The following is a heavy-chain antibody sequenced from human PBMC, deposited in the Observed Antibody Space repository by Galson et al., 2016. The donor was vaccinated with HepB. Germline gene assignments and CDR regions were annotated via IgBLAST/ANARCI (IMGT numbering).Heavy chain of an antibody. CDR3: ARTSGSSSFEYFYYMDV. CDR2: ISYSGRT. Sequence: SETLSLTCTVSGGSIDTYYWSWIRQSPGKGLEWIGFISYSGRTKYNAPLKSRVTISVDMSMNQFSLKLTSVTAADTAVYYCARTSGSSSFEYFYYMDVWGKGTTVTVSS. D-gene: IGHD6-6*01. V-gene: IGHV4-59*01. CDR1: GGSIDTYY. J-gene: IGHJ6*03.